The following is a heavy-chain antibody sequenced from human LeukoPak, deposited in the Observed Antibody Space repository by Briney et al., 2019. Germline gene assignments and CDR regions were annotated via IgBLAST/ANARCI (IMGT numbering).Heavy chain of an antibody. J-gene: IGHJ4*02. D-gene: IGHD5-24*01. CDR1: RFIFSSYS. CDR3: ARFKMATIQRGYYFDY. Sequence: PGGSLRLSCAASRFIFSSYSMNWVRQAPGKGLEWVSYISSSSSTIYYADSVKGRFTISRDNAKNLLYLQMNSLRAEDTAVYYCARFKMATIQRGYYFDYWGQGTLVTVSS. CDR2: ISSSSSTI. V-gene: IGHV3-48*04.